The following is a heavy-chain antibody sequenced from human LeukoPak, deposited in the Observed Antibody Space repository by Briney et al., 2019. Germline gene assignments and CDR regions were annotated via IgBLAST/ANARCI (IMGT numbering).Heavy chain of an antibody. CDR2: ISSSSSYI. D-gene: IGHD3-10*01. CDR1: GFTFSSYS. J-gene: IGHJ4*02. V-gene: IGHV3-21*01. CDR3: AREGRVTMVQGGGIN. Sequence: PGGSLRLSCAASGFTFSSYSMNWVRHAPGKGLEWVSSISSSSSYIYYADSVKGRFTISRDNAKNSLYLQMNSLRAEDTAVYYCAREGRVTMVQGGGINWGQGTLVTVSS.